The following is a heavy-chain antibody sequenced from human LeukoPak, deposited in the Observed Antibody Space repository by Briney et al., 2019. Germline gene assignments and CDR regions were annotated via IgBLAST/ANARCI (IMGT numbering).Heavy chain of an antibody. V-gene: IGHV3-9*01. CDR2: ISWNSGSI. D-gene: IGHD3-22*01. CDR3: ARDAPSLYDSSGVFDY. J-gene: IGHJ4*02. CDR1: GFTFDDYA. Sequence: PGGSLRLSCAASGFTFDDYAMHWVRQAPGKGLEWVSGISWNSGSIGYADSVKGRFTISRDNAKNSLYLQMNSLRAEDTAVYYCARDAPSLYDSSGVFDYWGQGTLVTVSS.